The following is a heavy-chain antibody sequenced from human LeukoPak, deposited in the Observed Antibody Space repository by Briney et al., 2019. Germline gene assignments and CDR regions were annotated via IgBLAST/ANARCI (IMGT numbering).Heavy chain of an antibody. Sequence: GGFLRLSCAASGFTFSSYAMSWVRQAPGKGLEWVSDISGSGDSTFYADSVKGRFTISRDNSKNTMYLQMNSLRAEDTAVYYCAKGYTSGWYFFDYWGQGTLVTVSS. D-gene: IGHD6-19*01. CDR1: GFTFSSYA. CDR3: AKGYTSGWYFFDY. CDR2: ISGSGDST. V-gene: IGHV3-23*01. J-gene: IGHJ4*02.